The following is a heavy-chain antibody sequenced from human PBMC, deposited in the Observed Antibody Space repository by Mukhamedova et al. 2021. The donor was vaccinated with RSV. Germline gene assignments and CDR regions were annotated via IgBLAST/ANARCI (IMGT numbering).Heavy chain of an antibody. Sequence: AYAASVKGRFTISRDDSKNTAYLQMNSLKTEDTAVYYCRIRIRIVGAIDEFDYWGQGTLVTVSS. CDR3: RIRIRIVGAIDEFDY. J-gene: IGHJ4*02. D-gene: IGHD1-26*01. V-gene: IGHV3-73*01.